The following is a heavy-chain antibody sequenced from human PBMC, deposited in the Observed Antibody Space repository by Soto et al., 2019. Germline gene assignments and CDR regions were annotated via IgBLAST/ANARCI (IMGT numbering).Heavy chain of an antibody. CDR1: VFTFIRYS. CDR3: ARSHNETSGTGY. V-gene: IGHV3-23*01. D-gene: IGHD2-8*02. J-gene: IGHJ4*02. Sequence: VVSLILSCVESVFTFIRYSMTWVRQAPGKGLEYVSSIGSSGLDVYYAHSLKGVFTISIYNSRSTLYRQMDSLRADDTALYYCARSHNETSGTGYWGQGTKVPVSS. CDR2: IGSSGLDV.